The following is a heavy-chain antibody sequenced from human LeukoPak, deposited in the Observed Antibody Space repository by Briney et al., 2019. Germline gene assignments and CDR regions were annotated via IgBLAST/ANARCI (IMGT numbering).Heavy chain of an antibody. J-gene: IGHJ4*02. Sequence: GGSLRLSCAASGFTFSKYWMLWVRQAPGKGLESVSRINTDGTATTYADSVKGRFTVSRDNADNTMFLQMNSGRDEDTVVYYCATKQWLAPPPDSWGQGTPVTVSS. CDR3: ATKQWLAPPPDS. CDR1: GFTFSKYW. CDR2: INTDGTAT. D-gene: IGHD6-19*01. V-gene: IGHV3-74*01.